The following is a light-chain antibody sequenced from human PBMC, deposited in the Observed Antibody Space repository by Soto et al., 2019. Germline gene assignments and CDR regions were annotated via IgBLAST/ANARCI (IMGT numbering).Light chain of an antibody. CDR1: NSNIGNNY. Sequence: QSALTQPPSVSAAPGQKVTISCSGSNSNIGNNYVSWYQQLPGTAPKLLIYDSNKRPSGIPDRFSGSKSGTSATLGITGLQTGDEADYYCGTWDSSLGAGLFGGGTKLTVL. CDR2: DSN. CDR3: GTWDSSLGAGL. J-gene: IGLJ2*01. V-gene: IGLV1-51*01.